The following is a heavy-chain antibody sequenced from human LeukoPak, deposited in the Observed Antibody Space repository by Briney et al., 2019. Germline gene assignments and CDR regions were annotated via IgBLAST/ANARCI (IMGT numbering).Heavy chain of an antibody. V-gene: IGHV3-7*01. CDR1: GFTFSSYW. D-gene: IGHD1-26*01. CDR3: ARDREWEVFDY. Sequence: GGSLRLSCAASGFTFSSYWMTWVRQAPGKGLEWVANTKLDVSETYYVDSVRGRFTISRDNAKNSLYLQMNSLRVEDTAVYYCARDREWEVFDYWGQGTLVTVSS. CDR2: TKLDVSET. J-gene: IGHJ4*02.